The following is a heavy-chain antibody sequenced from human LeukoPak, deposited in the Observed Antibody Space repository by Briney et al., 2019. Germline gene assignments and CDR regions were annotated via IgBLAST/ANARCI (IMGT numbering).Heavy chain of an antibody. Sequence: SETLSLTCTVSGGSVSSGSYYWSWIRQPPGKGLEWIGYIYYSGSTNYNSSLKSRVTISVDTSKNQFSLKLSSVTAADTAVYYCARDFSSSWYAFDYWGEGILDPVSS. CDR2: IYYSGST. CDR3: ARDFSSSWYAFDY. J-gene: IGHJ4*02. CDR1: GGSVSSGSYY. V-gene: IGHV4-61*01. D-gene: IGHD6-13*01.